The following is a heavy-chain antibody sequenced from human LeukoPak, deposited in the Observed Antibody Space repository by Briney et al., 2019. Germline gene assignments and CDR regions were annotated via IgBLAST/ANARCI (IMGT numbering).Heavy chain of an antibody. CDR3: AGTDIVVVVAATDSEYFQH. J-gene: IGHJ1*01. V-gene: IGHV1-69*05. Sequence: GASVKVSCKASGGTFSSYAISWVRQAPGQGLEWMGGIIPIFGTANYAQKFQGRVTITTDEPTSTAYMELSSLRSEDTAVYCCAGTDIVVVVAATDSEYFQHWGQGTLVTVSS. D-gene: IGHD2-15*01. CDR2: IIPIFGTA. CDR1: GGTFSSYA.